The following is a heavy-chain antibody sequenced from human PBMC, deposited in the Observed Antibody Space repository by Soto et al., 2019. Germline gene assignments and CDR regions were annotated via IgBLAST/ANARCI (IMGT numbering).Heavy chain of an antibody. Sequence: PGGSLRLSCAASGFTFSSYSMNWVRQAPGKGLEWVSSISSSSSYIYYADSVKGRFTISRDNAKNSLYLQMNSLRDEDTAVYYCARAGYYYDSSGYYPYYYYGMDVWGQGTTVTVSS. CDR1: GFTFSSYS. CDR3: ARAGYYYDSSGYYPYYYYGMDV. D-gene: IGHD3-22*01. CDR2: ISSSSSYI. J-gene: IGHJ6*02. V-gene: IGHV3-21*01.